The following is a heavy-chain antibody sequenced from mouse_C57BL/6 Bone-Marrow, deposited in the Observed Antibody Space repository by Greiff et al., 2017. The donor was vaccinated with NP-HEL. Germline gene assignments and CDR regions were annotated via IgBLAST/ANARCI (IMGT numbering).Heavy chain of an antibody. CDR1: GYSIISGYY. Sequence: EVQLQESGPGLVKPSQSLSLTCSVTGYSIISGYYWNWIRQFPGNKLEWMACISSDGSNNYTPSLKNRIPITRDISKNQLFLKLTAVTTEDTATYYCAREGGYYGSPFAYWGQGTLVTVSA. CDR2: ISSDGSN. V-gene: IGHV3-6*01. J-gene: IGHJ3*01. D-gene: IGHD1-1*01. CDR3: AREGGYYGSPFAY.